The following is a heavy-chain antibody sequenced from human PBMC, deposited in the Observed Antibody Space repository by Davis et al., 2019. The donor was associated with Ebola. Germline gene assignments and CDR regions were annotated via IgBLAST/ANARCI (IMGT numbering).Heavy chain of an antibody. V-gene: IGHV4-39*07. CDR3: ARDVEGFDY. CDR2: IYYSGST. CDR1: GGSISSSSYY. D-gene: IGHD2-15*01. J-gene: IGHJ4*02. Sequence: PSETLSLTCTVSGGSISSSSYYWGWIRQPPGKGLEWIGSIYYSGSTYYNPSLKSRVTMSVDTSKNQFSLKLSSVTAADTAVYYCARDVEGFDYWGQGTLVTVSS.